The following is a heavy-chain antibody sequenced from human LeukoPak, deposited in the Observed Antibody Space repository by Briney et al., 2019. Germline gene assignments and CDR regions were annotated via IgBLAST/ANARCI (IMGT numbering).Heavy chain of an antibody. V-gene: IGHV1-69*05. CDR3: ASSPRGGYSSSWYFDY. CDR1: GGTLSSYA. D-gene: IGHD6-13*01. J-gene: IGHJ4*02. Sequence: GASVKVSCKASGGTLSSYAIGWVRQAPGQGLEWIGRIIPIFGTANYAQKFQGRVTITTDESTSTAYMELSSLRSEDTAVYYCASSPRGGYSSSWYFDYWGQGTLVTVSS. CDR2: IIPIFGTA.